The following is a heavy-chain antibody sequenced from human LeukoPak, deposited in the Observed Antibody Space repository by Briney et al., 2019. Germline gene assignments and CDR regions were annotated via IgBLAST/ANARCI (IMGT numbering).Heavy chain of an antibody. CDR1: GFPFIEYS. CDR3: ARDHNYAFDN. V-gene: IGHV3-48*01. Sequence: GGSLRLSCTASGFPFIEYSTNWVRQAPGKGLEWISYIGIDSGNTKYADSVRGRFTISADKAKNSLYLQMNSLRVEDTAVYYCARDHNYAFDNWGQGTLVSVAS. J-gene: IGHJ4*02. D-gene: IGHD1-1*01. CDR2: IGIDSGNT.